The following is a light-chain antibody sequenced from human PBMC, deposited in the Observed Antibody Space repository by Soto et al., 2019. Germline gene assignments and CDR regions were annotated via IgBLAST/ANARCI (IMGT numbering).Light chain of an antibody. Sequence: QLVLTQSPSASASLGASVKLTCTLSSGHSSYAIAWHQQQPQKGPRYLMKVNSEGIHTKGDGIPDRFSGSSSGAERHLTISSLQSEDEADYYCQTWSTGIVVFGGGTKVTVL. CDR1: SGHSSYA. J-gene: IGLJ2*01. V-gene: IGLV4-69*01. CDR2: VNSEGIH. CDR3: QTWSTGIVV.